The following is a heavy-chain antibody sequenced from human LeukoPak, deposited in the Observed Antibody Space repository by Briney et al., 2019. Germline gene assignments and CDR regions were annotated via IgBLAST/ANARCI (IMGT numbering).Heavy chain of an antibody. V-gene: IGHV3-74*03. CDR3: AGLRGKITTIDY. CDR1: EFTFSSYW. Sequence: PGGSLRLSCVASEFTFSSYWMHWVRQAPGEGLVWVSVINSDGSTTLYADSAKGRFTISRDNAKNTLYLQMNSLRAEDTAVYYCAGLRGKITTIDYWGQGTLVTVSS. D-gene: IGHD4-11*01. J-gene: IGHJ4*02. CDR2: INSDGSTT.